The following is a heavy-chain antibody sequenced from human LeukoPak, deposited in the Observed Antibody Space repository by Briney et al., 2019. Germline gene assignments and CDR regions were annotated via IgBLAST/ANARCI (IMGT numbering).Heavy chain of an antibody. D-gene: IGHD2-21*02. J-gene: IGHJ6*02. V-gene: IGHV4-59*04. CDR3: VRRSQGGDFDLYHHYYGLDV. Sequence: SQRLSPSCAVSGVSISGYYWGWSRRRPGEGLGWIGDIYNSGSTDYNPSLKSRVSISVDTSKNQISLKLRFVTASDTAIYYCVRRSQGGDFDLYHHYYGLDVWGQGTTVTVSS. CDR2: IYNSGST. CDR1: GVSISGYY.